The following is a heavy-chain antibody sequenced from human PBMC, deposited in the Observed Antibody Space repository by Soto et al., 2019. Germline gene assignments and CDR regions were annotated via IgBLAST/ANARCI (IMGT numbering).Heavy chain of an antibody. Sequence: ASVKVSCKASGYIFSNYGISWVRQAPGQGLEWMGWISTYNANTYYAQKFQGRVTMTTDTSTSTAYMERRSLRSDDTAVFYCARERDGSSWSSAESLQYWGQGTLVTVSS. J-gene: IGHJ1*01. CDR3: ARERDGSSWSSAESLQY. CDR1: GYIFSNYG. CDR2: ISTYNANT. D-gene: IGHD6-13*01. V-gene: IGHV1-18*01.